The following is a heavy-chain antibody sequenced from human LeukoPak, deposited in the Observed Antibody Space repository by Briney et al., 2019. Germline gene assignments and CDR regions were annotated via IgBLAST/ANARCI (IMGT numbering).Heavy chain of an antibody. V-gene: IGHV1-69*13. J-gene: IGHJ4*02. CDR1: GGTFSSYA. CDR2: IIPIFGTA. D-gene: IGHD2-21*02. Sequence: GASVKVSCKASGGTFSSYAISWVRQAPGQGLEWMGGIIPIFGTANYAQKFQGRVTITADESTSTAYMVLSSLRSEDTAVYYCARGAKPLVVTASTYWGQGTLVTVSS. CDR3: ARGAKPLVVTASTY.